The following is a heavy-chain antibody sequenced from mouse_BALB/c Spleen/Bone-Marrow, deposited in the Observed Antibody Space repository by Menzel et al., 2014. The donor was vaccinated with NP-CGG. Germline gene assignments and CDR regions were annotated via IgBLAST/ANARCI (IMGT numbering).Heavy chain of an antibody. CDR3: ARDDYDDQYYFDY. J-gene: IGHJ2*01. CDR2: ISIGGST. D-gene: IGHD2-4*01. V-gene: IGHV5-6-5*01. CDR1: GFTFSSYA. Sequence: EVKLMESGGGLVKPGGSLKLSCAASGFTFSSYAMSWVRQTPEKRLEWVASISIGGSTYYPDSVKCRFTISRDNARNILYLQMSSLRSEDTAMYYCARDDYDDQYYFDYWGQGTTLTVSS.